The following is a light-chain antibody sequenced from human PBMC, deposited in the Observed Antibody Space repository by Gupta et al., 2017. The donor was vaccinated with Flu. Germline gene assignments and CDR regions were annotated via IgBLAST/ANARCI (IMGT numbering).Light chain of an antibody. J-gene: IGKJ4*01. V-gene: IGKV1-39*01. CDR3: QQYYNIPRT. Sequence: DIQMTQSPSSLSASVGDRVTITCRASQSINFFLSWYQQKPGKAPKLLIYATSSLQGGVPSRFSGSGSGTDFTLTISKLQPEDFATYYCQQYYNIPRTFGGGTKVETK. CDR2: ATS. CDR1: QSINFF.